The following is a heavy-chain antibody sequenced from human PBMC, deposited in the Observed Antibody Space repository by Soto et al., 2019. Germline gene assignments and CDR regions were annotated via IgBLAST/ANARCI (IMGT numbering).Heavy chain of an antibody. Sequence: ASVKVSCKASGYTFTSYGISWVRQAPGQGREWMGWISAYNGNTNYAQKLQGRVTMTTDTSTSTAYMELRSLRSDDTAVYYCARAGLIQIWLKSEYYYYGMDVWGQGTTVTVSS. V-gene: IGHV1-18*01. CDR3: ARAGLIQIWLKSEYYYYGMDV. CDR1: GYTFTSYG. J-gene: IGHJ6*02. CDR2: ISAYNGNT. D-gene: IGHD5-18*01.